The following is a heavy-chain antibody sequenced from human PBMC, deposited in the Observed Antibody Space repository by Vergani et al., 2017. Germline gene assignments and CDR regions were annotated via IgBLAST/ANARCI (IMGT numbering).Heavy chain of an antibody. J-gene: IGHJ4*02. D-gene: IGHD5-18*01. CDR2: ISWNSGSI. V-gene: IGHV3-9*03. Sequence: EVQLVESGGGLVKSGGSLRLSCAASGFTFDDYAMHWVRQAPGKGLEWVSGISWNSGSIGYADSVKGRFTISRDNAKNSLYLQMNSLRAEDMALYYCAKGGVDTAMAVTYWGQGTLVTVSS. CDR3: AKGGVDTAMAVTY. CDR1: GFTFDDYA.